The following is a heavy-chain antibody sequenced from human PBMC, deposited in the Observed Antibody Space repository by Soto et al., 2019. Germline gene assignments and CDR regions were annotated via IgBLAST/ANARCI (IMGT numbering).Heavy chain of an antibody. V-gene: IGHV1-3*01. J-gene: IGHJ4*02. CDR3: ARDTGATEDYFDY. CDR2: INAGNGNT. Sequence: ASVKVSCKASGYTFTSYAMHWVRQAPGQRLEWMGWINAGNGNTKYSQKFQGRVTITRDTSASTAYMELSGLRSEDTAVYYCARDTGATEDYFDYWGQGTLVTVSS. CDR1: GYTFTSYA. D-gene: IGHD5-12*01.